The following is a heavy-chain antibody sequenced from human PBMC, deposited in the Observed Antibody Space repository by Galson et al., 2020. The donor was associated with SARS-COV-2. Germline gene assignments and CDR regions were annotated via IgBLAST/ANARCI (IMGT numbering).Heavy chain of an antibody. Sequence: GESLKISCAASGFTFGSCAMSWVRQAPGKGLEWVSAISGSGGSTYYADSVKGRFTISRDNSKNTLYLQMNSLRAEDTAVYYCAKDRGNDYGDQLDYWGQGTLVTVSS. J-gene: IGHJ4*02. CDR3: AKDRGNDYGDQLDY. CDR1: GFTFGSCA. V-gene: IGHV3-23*01. D-gene: IGHD4-17*01. CDR2: ISGSGGST.